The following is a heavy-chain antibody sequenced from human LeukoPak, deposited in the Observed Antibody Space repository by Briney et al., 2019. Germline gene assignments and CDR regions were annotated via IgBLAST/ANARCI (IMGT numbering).Heavy chain of an antibody. J-gene: IGHJ4*02. CDR2: IYTSGST. Sequence: SETLSLTCTVSGGSISSYYWSWIRQPPGKGLEWIGYIYTSGSTNYNPSLKSRVTISVDTSKNQFSLKLSSVTAADTAVYYCARKKITGTTAMGFDYWGQGTLVTVSS. D-gene: IGHD1-7*01. CDR1: GGSISSYY. V-gene: IGHV4-4*09. CDR3: ARKKITGTTAMGFDY.